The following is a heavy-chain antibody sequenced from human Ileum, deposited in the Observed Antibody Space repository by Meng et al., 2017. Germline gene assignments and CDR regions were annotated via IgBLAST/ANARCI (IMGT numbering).Heavy chain of an antibody. Sequence: EVQLLDSGGGLVQPGGSLRLSCAASGFTFINYAMSWVRQAPGKGLQWVSSISGNGYTTFYADSVRGRFSISRDNSNNKLFLQMNSLRADDTAVYYCAKYYASGSLYSFDSWGQGTLVTVSS. D-gene: IGHD3-10*01. V-gene: IGHV3-23*01. CDR1: GFTFINYA. J-gene: IGHJ4*02. CDR2: ISGNGYTT. CDR3: AKYYASGSLYSFDS.